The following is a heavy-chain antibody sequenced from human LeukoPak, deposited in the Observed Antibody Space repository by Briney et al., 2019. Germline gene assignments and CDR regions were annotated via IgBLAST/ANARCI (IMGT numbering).Heavy chain of an antibody. CDR2: INSSGGST. J-gene: IGHJ4*02. CDR1: GYTFTSYY. CDR3: ARDPAYYYDSSGYYGDY. D-gene: IGHD3-22*01. Sequence: ASVKVSCKASGYTFTSYYMHWVRQAPGQGLEWMGIINSSGGSTSYAQKFQGRVTMTRDTSTSTVYMELSSLRSEDTAVYYCARDPAYYYDSSGYYGDYWGQGTLVTVSS. V-gene: IGHV1-46*01.